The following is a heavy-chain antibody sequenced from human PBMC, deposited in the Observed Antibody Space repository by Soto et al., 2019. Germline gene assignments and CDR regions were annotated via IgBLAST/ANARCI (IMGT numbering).Heavy chain of an antibody. CDR1: GGTFSSYA. J-gene: IGHJ6*02. Sequence: SVKVSCKASGGTFSSYAISWVRQAPGQGLEWMGGIIPIFGTANYAQKFQGRVAITADESTSTAYMELSSLRSEDTAVYYCARVKDCVGSGWFSVRDYYYSGMDVWGQGTTVTVSS. D-gene: IGHD6-19*01. CDR2: IIPIFGTA. V-gene: IGHV1-69*13. CDR3: ARVKDCVGSGWFSVRDYYYSGMDV.